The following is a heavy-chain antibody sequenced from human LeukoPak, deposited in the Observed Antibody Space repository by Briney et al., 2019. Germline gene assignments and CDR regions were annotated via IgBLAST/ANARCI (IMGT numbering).Heavy chain of an antibody. CDR3: ANLWFGESHYFDY. CDR2: INHSGST. J-gene: IGHJ4*02. D-gene: IGHD3-10*01. V-gene: IGHV4-31*03. Sequence: SQTLSLTCTVSGGSISSGGYYWSWIRQPPGKGLEWIGEINHSGSTNYNPSLKSRVTISVDTSKNQFSLKLSSVTAADTAVYYCANLWFGESHYFDYWGQGTLVTVSS. CDR1: GGSISSGGYY.